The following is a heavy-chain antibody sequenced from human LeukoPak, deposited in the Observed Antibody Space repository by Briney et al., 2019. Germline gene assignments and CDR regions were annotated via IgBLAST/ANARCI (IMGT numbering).Heavy chain of an antibody. J-gene: IGHJ4*02. CDR2: ISYDGSNK. D-gene: IGHD6-13*01. CDR3: ARDSIQQQLVLEDRGYPYYFEH. Sequence: GGPLRLSCAASGFTFSSYGMHWVRQAPGKGLEWVAIISYDGSNKYYADSVKGRFTISRDNSKNTLFLQMNSLRAEDTAVYYCARDSIQQQLVLEDRGYPYYFEHWGQGTLVTVSS. V-gene: IGHV3-30*03. CDR1: GFTFSSYG.